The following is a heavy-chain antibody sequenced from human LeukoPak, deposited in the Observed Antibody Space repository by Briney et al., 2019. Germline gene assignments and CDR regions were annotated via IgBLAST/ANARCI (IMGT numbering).Heavy chain of an antibody. CDR1: GGSISSGSYY. V-gene: IGHV4-61*02. CDR2: IYTSGST. Sequence: PSETLSLTCTVSGGSISSGSYYWSWIRQPAGKGLEWIGRIYTSGSTNYNPSLKSRVTISVDTSKNQFSLKLSSVTAADTAVYYCARDFLYCSSTSCYRWFDPWGQGTLVTVPP. J-gene: IGHJ5*02. D-gene: IGHD2-2*02. CDR3: ARDFLYCSSTSCYRWFDP.